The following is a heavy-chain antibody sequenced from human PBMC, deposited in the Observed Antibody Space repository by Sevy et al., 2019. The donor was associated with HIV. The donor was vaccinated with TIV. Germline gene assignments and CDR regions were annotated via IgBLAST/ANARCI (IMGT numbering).Heavy chain of an antibody. CDR3: AKSALALAATYLTDH. D-gene: IGHD6-19*01. V-gene: IGHV3-30*18. J-gene: IGHJ5*02. CDR2: ISYDASNT. CDR1: GFSFSTYG. Sequence: GGYLRLSCEASGFSFSTYGMHWVRQAPGKGLEWVAVISYDASNTYYTDSVKGRVTISRDNSKNTLYLQMESLRAEDTAVYYCAKSALALAATYLTDHWGHGTLVTVSS.